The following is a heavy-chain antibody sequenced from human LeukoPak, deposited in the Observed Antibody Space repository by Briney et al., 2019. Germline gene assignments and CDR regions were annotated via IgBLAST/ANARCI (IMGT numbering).Heavy chain of an antibody. CDR3: ARRLTQYDCFDP. CDR1: GDSVSSNSVT. Sequence: SQTLSLTCAISGDSVSSNSVTWHWIRQSPSRGLEWLGRTYYSSTWYNDYAVSVRGPITVNPDTSKNQFSLHLNSVTPEDTAVYYCARRLTQYDCFDPWGQGILVTVSS. V-gene: IGHV6-1*01. D-gene: IGHD2-2*01. J-gene: IGHJ5*02. CDR2: TYYSSTWYN.